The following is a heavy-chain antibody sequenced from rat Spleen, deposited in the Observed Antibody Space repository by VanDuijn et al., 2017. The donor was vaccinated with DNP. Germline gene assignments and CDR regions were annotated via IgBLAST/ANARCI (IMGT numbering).Heavy chain of an antibody. CDR1: GFTFSDYY. CDR3: VRWNSGHFDY. Sequence: EVQLVESGGGLVQPGRSLKLSCAASGFTFSDYYMAWVRQAPTEGLKWVAYIGSDGYAPYYGDSVKGRFTISRDNAKRTLYLQMNSLRSEDMATYYCVRWNSGHFDYWGQGVIVTVSS. CDR2: IGSDGYAP. D-gene: IGHD4-3*01. J-gene: IGHJ2*01. V-gene: IGHV5-22*01.